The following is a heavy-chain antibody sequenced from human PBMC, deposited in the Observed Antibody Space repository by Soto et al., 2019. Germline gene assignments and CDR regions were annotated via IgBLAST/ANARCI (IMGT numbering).Heavy chain of an antibody. D-gene: IGHD2-2*01. Sequence: SVKVSCKAAGGTFSSHAISWVRQAPGQGLEWMGGIIPIFGTANYAQKFQGRVTITADKSTSTAYMELSSLRSEDTAVYYCARSDIVVVPAARTPNYYYVMDVWGQGIKVTVYS. CDR3: ARSDIVVVPAARTPNYYYVMDV. CDR2: IIPIFGTA. CDR1: GGTFSSHA. J-gene: IGHJ6*02. V-gene: IGHV1-69*06.